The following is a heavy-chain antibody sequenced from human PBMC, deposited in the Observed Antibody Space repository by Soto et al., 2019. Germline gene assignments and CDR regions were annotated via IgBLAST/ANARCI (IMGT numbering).Heavy chain of an antibody. Sequence: QVQLVESGGGVVQPGRSLRLSCAASGFTFSSYGMHWVRQAPGKGLEWVAVISYDGSNKYYADSVKGRFTISRDNSKNTLYLQMNSLRAEDTAVYYCAKERLVRAAMPDYYYYYGMDVWGQGTTVTVSS. CDR1: GFTFSSYG. J-gene: IGHJ6*02. CDR3: AKERLVRAAMPDYYYYYGMDV. CDR2: ISYDGSNK. D-gene: IGHD2-2*01. V-gene: IGHV3-30*18.